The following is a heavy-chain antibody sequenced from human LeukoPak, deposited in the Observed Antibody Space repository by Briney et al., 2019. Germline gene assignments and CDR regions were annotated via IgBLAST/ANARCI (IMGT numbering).Heavy chain of an antibody. CDR1: GFTFSDYY. Sequence: GGSLRLSCAASGFTFSDYYMNWVRQAPGKGLEWVAVISYDGSNKYYADSVKGRFTISRDNSKNTLYLQMNSLRAEDTAVYYCASSYDSSGYTFDYWGQGTLVTVSS. CDR2: ISYDGSNK. V-gene: IGHV3-30*03. D-gene: IGHD3-22*01. CDR3: ASSYDSSGYTFDY. J-gene: IGHJ4*02.